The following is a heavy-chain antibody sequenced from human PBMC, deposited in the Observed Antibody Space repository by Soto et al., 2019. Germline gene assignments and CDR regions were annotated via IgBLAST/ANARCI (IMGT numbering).Heavy chain of an antibody. CDR1: GGSFSGYY. J-gene: IGHJ4*02. CDR2: INHSGST. Sequence: SETLSLTCAVYGGSFSGYYWSWIRQPPGKGLEWIGEINHSGSTNYNPSLKSRVTISVDTSKNQLSLKLSSVTAADTAVYYCARDDVDYDSSGYYRSGYWGKGTPFTISS. D-gene: IGHD3-22*01. V-gene: IGHV4-34*01. CDR3: ARDDVDYDSSGYYRSGY.